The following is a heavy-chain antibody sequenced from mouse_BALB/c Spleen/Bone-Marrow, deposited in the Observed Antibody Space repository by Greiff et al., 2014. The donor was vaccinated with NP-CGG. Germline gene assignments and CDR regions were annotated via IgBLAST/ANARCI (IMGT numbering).Heavy chain of an antibody. CDR1: GYTFTSYY. J-gene: IGHJ4*01. Sequence: QVHVKQSGAELVKPGASVKLSCKASGYTFTSYYMYWVKQRPGQGLEWIGEINPSNGGTNFNEKFKSKATLTVDKSSSTAYMQLSSLTSEDSAVYYYTRGRRDAMDYWGQGTSVTVSS. CDR3: TRGRRDAMDY. V-gene: IGHV1S81*02. CDR2: INPSNGGT.